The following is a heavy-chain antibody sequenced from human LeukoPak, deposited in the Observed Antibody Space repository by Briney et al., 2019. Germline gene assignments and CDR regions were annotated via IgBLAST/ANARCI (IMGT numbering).Heavy chain of an antibody. V-gene: IGHV3-21*01. CDR3: ARWVEMATMPWYYYYYMDV. J-gene: IGHJ6*03. CDR1: GFTFSSYS. CDR2: ISSSSSYI. D-gene: IGHD5-24*01. Sequence: PGGSLRLSCAASGFTFSSYSMNWVRQAPGKGLEWVSSISSSSSYIYYADSVKGRFTISRDNAKNSLYLQMNSLRAEDTAVYCCARWVEMATMPWYYYYYMDVWGKGTTVTISS.